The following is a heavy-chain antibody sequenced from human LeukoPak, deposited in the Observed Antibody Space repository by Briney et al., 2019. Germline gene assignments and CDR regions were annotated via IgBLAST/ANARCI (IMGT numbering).Heavy chain of an antibody. CDR1: GYSITSAYY. V-gene: IGHV4-38-2*02. Sequence: PSETLSLTCTVSGYSITSAYYWGWIRQSPGKGLAWIGSIYHSGSSYYNPSLKSRVTISVDTSKNHFSLKLTSVTAADTAVYYCAREHYYDSTAYLDWGQGTLVSVSS. D-gene: IGHD3-22*01. CDR3: AREHYYDSTAYLD. CDR2: IYHSGSS. J-gene: IGHJ4*02.